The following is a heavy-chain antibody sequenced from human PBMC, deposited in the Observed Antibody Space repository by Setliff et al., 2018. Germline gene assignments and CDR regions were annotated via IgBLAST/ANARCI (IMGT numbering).Heavy chain of an antibody. CDR3: ASSRDYNFWSGYYSPLDY. CDR1: GGTFSSYA. Sequence: SVKVSCKAPGGTFSSYAISWVRQAPGQGLEWMGGIIPIFGTANYAQKFQGRVTITADESTSTAYMELSSLRSEDTAVYYCASSRDYNFWSGYYSPLDYWGQGTLVTVSS. CDR2: IIPIFGTA. D-gene: IGHD3-3*01. V-gene: IGHV1-69*13. J-gene: IGHJ4*02.